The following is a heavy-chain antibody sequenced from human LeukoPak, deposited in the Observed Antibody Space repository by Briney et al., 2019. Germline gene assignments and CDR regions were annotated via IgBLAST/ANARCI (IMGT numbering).Heavy chain of an antibody. CDR2: ISYDGSNK. CDR1: GFTFSSYA. CDR3: ARDHGIAAAGTFYFDY. J-gene: IGHJ4*02. D-gene: IGHD6-13*01. V-gene: IGHV3-30*04. Sequence: GRSLRLSCAASGFTFSSYAMHWVRQAPGKGLEWVAVISYDGSNKYYADSVKGRFTISRDNSKNTLYLQMNSLRAEDTAVYYCARDHGIAAAGTFYFDYWGQGTLVTVSS.